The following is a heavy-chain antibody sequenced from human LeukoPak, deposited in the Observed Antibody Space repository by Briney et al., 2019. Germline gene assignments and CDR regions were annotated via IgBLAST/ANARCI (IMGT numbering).Heavy chain of an antibody. J-gene: IGHJ5*02. D-gene: IGHD1-26*01. CDR2: IYYSGTT. V-gene: IGHV4-39*01. CDR3: ARHIGGSYRRFDP. CDR1: GGSISSGSYF. Sequence: SETLSLTCTVSGGSISSGSYFWCWIRQPPGKGLEWIGSIYYSGTTSYNPSPKRRVPISVDTSENQFSLKLSSVTAADPAVYYCARHIGGSYRRFDPWGQGTLVTVSS.